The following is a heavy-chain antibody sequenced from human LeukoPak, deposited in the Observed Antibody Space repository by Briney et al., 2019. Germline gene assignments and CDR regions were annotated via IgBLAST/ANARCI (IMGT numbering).Heavy chain of an antibody. CDR3: ARDAYYYDSSGLGRFDY. CDR1: GGSISSSSYY. V-gene: IGHV4-39*01. D-gene: IGHD3-22*01. Sequence: SETLSLTCTVSGGSISSSSYYWGWIRQPPGKGLEWIGSIYYSGSTYYNPSLKSRVTISVDTSKNQFSLKLSSVTAADTAVYYCARDAYYYDSSGLGRFDYWGQGTLVTVSS. J-gene: IGHJ4*02. CDR2: IYYSGST.